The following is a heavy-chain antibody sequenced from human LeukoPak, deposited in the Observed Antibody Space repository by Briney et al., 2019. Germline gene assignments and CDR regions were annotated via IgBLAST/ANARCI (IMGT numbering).Heavy chain of an antibody. V-gene: IGHV3-48*01. CDR3: ARDYKYAFDN. CDR1: GFTFSDYS. J-gene: IGHJ4*02. D-gene: IGHD5-24*01. CDR2: IGIDSGNT. Sequence: GGSLRLSCAAPGFTFSDYSMNWVRQAPGKGLEWISYIGIDSGNTNYADSVKGRFTISGDKAKNSLYLQMNSLRVEDTAVYYCARDYKYAFDNWGQGTLVTVSS.